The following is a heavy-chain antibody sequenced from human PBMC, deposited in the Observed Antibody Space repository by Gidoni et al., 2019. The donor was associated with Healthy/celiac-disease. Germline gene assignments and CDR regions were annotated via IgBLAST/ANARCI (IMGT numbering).Heavy chain of an antibody. CDR1: GFTCSSYA. V-gene: IGHV3-23*01. CDR3: AKIRGRITMIVVVTNGDY. Sequence: DVQLLASGGGLVQPGWSLRLSCAASGFTCSSYAMSWVRQPPGKGLEWVSAISGSGGSTYYADSVKGRFTISRDNSKNTLYLQMNSLRAEDTAVYYCAKIRGRITMIVVVTNGDYWGQGTLVTVSS. CDR2: ISGSGGST. D-gene: IGHD3-22*01. J-gene: IGHJ4*02.